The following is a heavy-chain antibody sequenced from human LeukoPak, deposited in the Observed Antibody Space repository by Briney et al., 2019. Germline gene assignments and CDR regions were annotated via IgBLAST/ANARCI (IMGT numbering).Heavy chain of an antibody. CDR2: IHTSGDS. J-gene: IGHJ4*02. CDR3: AREGSATARPFVSNDY. D-gene: IGHD6-6*01. V-gene: IGHV4-4*07. CDR1: GGSISTYY. Sequence: SETLSLTCTVSGGSISTYYWSWIRQPAGKGLEWIGRIHTSGDSDYNPSLKSRVTMSVDTSKNQFSLKVRSVTAADTAVYYCAREGSATARPFVSNDYWGQGTLVTVSS.